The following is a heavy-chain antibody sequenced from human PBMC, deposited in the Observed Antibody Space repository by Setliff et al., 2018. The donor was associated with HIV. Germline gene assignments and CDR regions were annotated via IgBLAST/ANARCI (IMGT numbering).Heavy chain of an antibody. D-gene: IGHD2-15*01. CDR3: ARKLLTRPNYYGMDV. CDR2: INAGNGNT. V-gene: IGHV1-3*01. CDR1: GYTFTSYA. Sequence: ASVKLSCKASGYTFTSYAMHWVRQAPGQRLEWMGWINAGNGNTKYSQRFQGRVTITRDTSASTAYMELSSLRAEDTAVYYCARKLLTRPNYYGMDVWGQGTTVTVSS. J-gene: IGHJ6*02.